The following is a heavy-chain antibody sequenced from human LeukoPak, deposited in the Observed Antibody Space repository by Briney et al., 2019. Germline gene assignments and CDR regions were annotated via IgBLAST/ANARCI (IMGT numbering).Heavy chain of an antibody. CDR3: ATGGHYDTLDY. J-gene: IGHJ4*02. V-gene: IGHV4-59*01. D-gene: IGHD3-9*01. CDR1: SGSISSFY. Sequence: SETLSLTCAVSSGSISSFYWSWIRQPPGKGLEWIGYISYSGSTNYNPSLKSRVTISVDTSKNQFSLKLSSVTAADTAVYYCATGGHYDTLDYWGQGTLATVSS. CDR2: ISYSGST.